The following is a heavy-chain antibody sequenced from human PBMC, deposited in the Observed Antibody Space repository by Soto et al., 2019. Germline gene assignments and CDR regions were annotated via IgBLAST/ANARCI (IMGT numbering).Heavy chain of an antibody. Sequence: QVQLVQSGAEVKKPGASVKVSCKASGYTFTGYYMHWVRQAPGQGLEWMGWINPNSGGTNYAQKFQGWVTMTRDTSISTAYMELSRLRSDDTAVYYCAIGSYYYGSGSTATDAFDIWGQGTMVTVSS. D-gene: IGHD3-10*01. V-gene: IGHV1-2*04. CDR1: GYTFTGYY. CDR2: INPNSGGT. J-gene: IGHJ3*02. CDR3: AIGSYYYGSGSTATDAFDI.